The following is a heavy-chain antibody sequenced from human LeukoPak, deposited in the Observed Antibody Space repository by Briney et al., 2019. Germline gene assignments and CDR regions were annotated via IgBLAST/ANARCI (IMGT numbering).Heavy chain of an antibody. V-gene: IGHV3-23*01. CDR2: INGSGGTT. CDR3: ANPPTVTKTRFDS. Sequence: GGSLRLSCTVSGFTVSSNSMSWVRQAPGKGLEWVSDINGSGGTTYYADSVKGRFTISRDNSKNTLYLQMNSLRAEDTAVYYCANPPTVTKTRFDSWGQGTLVTVSS. J-gene: IGHJ5*01. CDR1: GFTVSSNS. D-gene: IGHD4-17*01.